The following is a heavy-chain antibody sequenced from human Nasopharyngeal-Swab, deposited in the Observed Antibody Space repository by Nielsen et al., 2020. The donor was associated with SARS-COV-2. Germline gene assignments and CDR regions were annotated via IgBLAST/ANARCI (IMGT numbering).Heavy chain of an antibody. CDR1: GFTFSDYY. V-gene: IGHV3-11*01. CDR2: ISSRGSTI. CDR3: ARDSKRYYDILTGYYTYYYYGMDV. J-gene: IGHJ6*02. D-gene: IGHD3-9*01. Sequence: GESLKISCAASGFTFSDYYMSWIRQAPGQGLEWVSYISSRGSTIYYADSVKGRFTISRDNAKNSLYLQMNSLRAEDTAVYYCARDSKRYYDILTGYYTYYYYGMDVWGQGTTVTVSS.